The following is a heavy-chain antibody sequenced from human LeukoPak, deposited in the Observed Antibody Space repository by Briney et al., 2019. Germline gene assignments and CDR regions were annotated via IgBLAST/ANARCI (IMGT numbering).Heavy chain of an antibody. J-gene: IGHJ6*03. Sequence: GGSLRLSCAASGFTFSSYGMHWVRQAPGKGLEWVAFIRCDGSNKYYADSVKGRFTISRDNSKNTLYLQMNSLRAEDTAVYYCAKDGFGFGELSYMDVWGKGTTVTISS. CDR2: IRCDGSNK. CDR1: GFTFSSYG. V-gene: IGHV3-30*02. CDR3: AKDGFGFGELSYMDV. D-gene: IGHD3-10*01.